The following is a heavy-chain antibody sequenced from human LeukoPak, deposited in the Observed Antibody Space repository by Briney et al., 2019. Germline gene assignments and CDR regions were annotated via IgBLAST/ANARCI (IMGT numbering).Heavy chain of an antibody. Sequence: GGSLRLSCAASGFTFSRYWMHWVRQAPGEGLVWVSRIKTDGTYTSNADSVKGRFTISRDNAKSTLYLHMNSLRVEDTAVYYCVADLGDYADFWGQGTLITVSS. CDR3: VADLGDYADF. J-gene: IGHJ4*02. CDR1: GFTFSRYW. V-gene: IGHV3-74*01. CDR2: IKTDGTYT.